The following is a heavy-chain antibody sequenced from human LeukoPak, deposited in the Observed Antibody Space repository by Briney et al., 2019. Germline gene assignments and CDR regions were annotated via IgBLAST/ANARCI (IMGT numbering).Heavy chain of an antibody. CDR1: GYSFTSYW. V-gene: IGHV5-51*01. J-gene: IGHJ6*02. Sequence: GESLKISCKGSGYSFTSYWIGWVRQMPGKGLEWMGIIYPGDSDTRYSPSFQGQVIISADKSISTAYLQWSSLKASDTAMYYCARQSPSRSSENGMDVWGQGTTVTVSS. CDR3: ARQSPSRSSENGMDV. CDR2: IYPGDSDT. D-gene: IGHD6-25*01.